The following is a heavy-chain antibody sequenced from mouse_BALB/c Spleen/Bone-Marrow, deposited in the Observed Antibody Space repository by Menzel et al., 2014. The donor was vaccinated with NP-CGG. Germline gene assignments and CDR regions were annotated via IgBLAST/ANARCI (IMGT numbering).Heavy chain of an antibody. J-gene: IGHJ1*01. D-gene: IGHD1-1*01. CDR1: GYTFTDYC. CDR2: IYPGSGNT. CDR3: ARRPYYYGSRPYWYFDV. Sequence: QVQLQQPGPELAKPGASVKISCKASGYTFTDYCINWVKQKPGQGLEWIGWIYPGSGNTQYNEKFKGKATLTVDTSSNTAYMRLSSLTSEGTAVYFCARRPYYYGSRPYWYFDVWGAGTTGTVSS. V-gene: IGHV1-84*02.